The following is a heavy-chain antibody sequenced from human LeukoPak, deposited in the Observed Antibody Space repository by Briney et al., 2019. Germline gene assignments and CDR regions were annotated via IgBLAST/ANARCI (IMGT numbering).Heavy chain of an antibody. CDR2: ISWDGGST. Sequence: PGGSLRLSCAASGFTFNDYAMQWGRQAPRKGLEGVSLISWDGGSTYYADSVKGRFTISRDNSKNSLYLQMNSLRAEDTALYYCAKDTGRRTTMIVVAPDYWGQGTLVTVSS. CDR3: AKDTGRRTTMIVVAPDY. CDR1: GFTFNDYA. D-gene: IGHD3-22*01. V-gene: IGHV3-43D*03. J-gene: IGHJ4*02.